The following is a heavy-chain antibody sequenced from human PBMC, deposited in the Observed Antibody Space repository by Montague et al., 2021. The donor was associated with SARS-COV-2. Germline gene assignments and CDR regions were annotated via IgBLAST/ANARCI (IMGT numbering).Heavy chain of an antibody. J-gene: IGHJ6*02. CDR3: ARVGRQQLVRLSGMDV. V-gene: IGHV4-39*07. CDR2: IYYSGST. D-gene: IGHD6-13*01. Sequence: SETLSLTYTVSGGSISSSSYYWGWIRQPPGKGLEWIGSIYYSGSTYYNSSLKSRVTISVDTSKNQFSLKLSSVTAADTAVYYCARVGRQQLVRLSGMDVWGQGTTVTVSS. CDR1: GGSISSSSYY.